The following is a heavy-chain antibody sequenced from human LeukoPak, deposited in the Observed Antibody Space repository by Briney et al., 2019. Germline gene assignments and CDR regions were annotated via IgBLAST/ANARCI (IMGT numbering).Heavy chain of an antibody. CDR3: ARGRAARPSESWRPKYYFDY. J-gene: IGHJ4*02. Sequence: GGSLRLSCAASRFTFSSYKMNWVRQAPGKGLEWVSSISSSSTYMYYADSVKGRFTISRDNAKNSLYLQMNSLRAEDTAVYYCARGRAARPSESWRPKYYFDYWGQGTLVTVSS. CDR2: ISSSSTYM. D-gene: IGHD6-6*01. V-gene: IGHV3-21*01. CDR1: RFTFSSYK.